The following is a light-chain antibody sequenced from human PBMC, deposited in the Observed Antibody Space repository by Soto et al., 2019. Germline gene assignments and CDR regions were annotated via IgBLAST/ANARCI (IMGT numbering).Light chain of an antibody. V-gene: IGKV1-5*01. J-gene: IGKJ1*01. CDR3: QHYGGMWA. CDR2: DAS. Sequence: DIQMTQSPSTLSASVGDRVTITGRASQSISSWLAWYQQKPGKAPKVLIFDASSLESGVPSRFSGSGSATEFTLTISSLQPDDFATYYCQHYGGMWAFGQGTKVDIK. CDR1: QSISSW.